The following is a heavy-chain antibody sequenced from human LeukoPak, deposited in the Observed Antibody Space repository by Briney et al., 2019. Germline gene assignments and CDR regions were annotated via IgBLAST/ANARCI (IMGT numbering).Heavy chain of an antibody. D-gene: IGHD4-17*01. J-gene: IGHJ2*01. CDR1: RFPPRKYA. CDR3: AKVRVVGDYNWFFDL. CDR2: ISGSGGSK. V-gene: IGHV3-23*01. Sequence: PGGSLRLSCVGSRFPPRKYAMSLVRQAPGKGLEWVSGISGSGGSKYYADSVRGRFTISRDNSKDTLFLQMSSLRADDTAKYYCAKVRVVGDYNWFFDLWGRGTLVTVSS.